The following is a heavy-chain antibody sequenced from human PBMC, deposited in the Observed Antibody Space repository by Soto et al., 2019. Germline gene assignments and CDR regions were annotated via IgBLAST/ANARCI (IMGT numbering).Heavy chain of an antibody. D-gene: IGHD3-16*02. CDR2: IDPSDSYT. CDR3: AKHRHANGDPFYDI. Sequence: LGESLKISCKGSGYIFSNYWISWVRQKSGKGLEWMGRIDPSDSYTNFSPSFQGHISISVDKSINTAYLQRSGLEASDSAIYYCAKHRHANGDPFYDIWGQGTMVTVS. V-gene: IGHV5-10-1*01. J-gene: IGHJ3*02. CDR1: GYIFSNYW.